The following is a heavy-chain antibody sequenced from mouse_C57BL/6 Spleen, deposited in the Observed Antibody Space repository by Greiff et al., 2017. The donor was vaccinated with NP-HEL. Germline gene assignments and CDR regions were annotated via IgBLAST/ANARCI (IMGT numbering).Heavy chain of an antibody. V-gene: IGHV1-82*01. D-gene: IGHD2-4*01. CDR1: GYAFSSSW. Sequence: QVQLKQSGPELVKPGASVKISCKASGYAFSSSWMNWVKQRPGKGLEWIGRIYPGDGDTNYNGKFKGKATLTADKSSSTAYMQLSSLTSEDSAVYFCARDDYDWAYWGQGTLVTVSA. J-gene: IGHJ3*01. CDR2: IYPGDGDT. CDR3: ARDDYDWAY.